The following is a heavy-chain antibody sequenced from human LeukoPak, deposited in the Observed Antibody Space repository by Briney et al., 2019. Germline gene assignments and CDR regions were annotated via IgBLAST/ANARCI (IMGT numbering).Heavy chain of an antibody. CDR2: INPKDGKT. CDR1: GYTFSSYY. J-gene: IGHJ4*02. V-gene: IGHV1-46*01. Sequence: ASVKVSCKASGYTFSSYYMYWVRQALGQGLEWMGFINPKDGKTSYAQKFQGRVTVTRDMSTSTVYMELSRLRYEDTAVFYCARLRGSSSWTGGVDNWGQGTLVTVSS. D-gene: IGHD6-13*01. CDR3: ARLRGSSSWTGGVDN.